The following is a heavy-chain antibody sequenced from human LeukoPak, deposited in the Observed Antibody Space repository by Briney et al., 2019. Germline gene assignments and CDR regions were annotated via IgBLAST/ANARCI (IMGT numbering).Heavy chain of an antibody. CDR2: IYYSGST. V-gene: IGHV4-59*08. CDR3: ARGIPAPGRGFDP. J-gene: IGHJ5*02. Sequence: SETLSLTCTVSGGSISGYYWSWIRQPPGKGLEWIGYIYYSGSTNYNPSLKSRATISVDTSKNQVSLNLSAVTAADTAVYYCARGIPAPGRGFDPWGQGTLVTVSS. D-gene: IGHD6-13*01. CDR1: GGSISGYY.